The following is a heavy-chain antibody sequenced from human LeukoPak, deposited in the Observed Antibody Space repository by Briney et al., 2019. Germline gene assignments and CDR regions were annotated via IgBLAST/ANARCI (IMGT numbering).Heavy chain of an antibody. V-gene: IGHV4-38-2*02. J-gene: IGHJ4*02. CDR1: GYSISSGYY. D-gene: IGHD2-2*01. CDR2: MRHSGST. Sequence: PSETLSLTCTVSGYSISSGYYWGWIRPPPGKGLEWIGSMRHSGSTHYNPSLKSRVTISVDTSKNQFSLKLSSVTAADTAVYYCARDPFLGIAVVPPADDYWGQGTLVTVSS. CDR3: ARDPFLGIAVVPPADDY.